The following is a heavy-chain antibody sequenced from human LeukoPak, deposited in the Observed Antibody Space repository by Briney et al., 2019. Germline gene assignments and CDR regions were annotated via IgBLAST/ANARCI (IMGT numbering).Heavy chain of an antibody. CDR1: GGSFSGYY. CDR2: INHSGST. CDR3: ARGEGDYVWGSYRQGAFDI. V-gene: IGHV4-34*01. J-gene: IGHJ3*02. Sequence: SETLSLTCAVYGGSFSGYYWSWIRQPPGKGLEWIGEINHSGSTNYNPSLKSRVTISVDTSKNLFSLKLSSVTAADTAVYYCARGEGDYVWGSYRQGAFDIWGQGTMVTVSS. D-gene: IGHD3-16*02.